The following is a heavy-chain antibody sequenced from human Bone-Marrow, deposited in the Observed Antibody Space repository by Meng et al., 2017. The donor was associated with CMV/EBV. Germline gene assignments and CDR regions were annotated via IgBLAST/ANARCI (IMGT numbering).Heavy chain of an antibody. V-gene: IGHV1-18*01. J-gene: IGHJ5*02. CDR2: ISAYNGNT. D-gene: IGHD2-2*01. CDR1: GYTFTNYG. Sequence: ASVKVSCKASGYTFTNYGISWVRQAPGQGLEWMGWISAYNGNTNYAQKLQGRVTMTTDTSTSTAYMELRSLRSDDTAVYYCAREVAFVVVPAAISWGWFDPWGQGTLVTVSS. CDR3: AREVAFVVVPAAISWGWFDP.